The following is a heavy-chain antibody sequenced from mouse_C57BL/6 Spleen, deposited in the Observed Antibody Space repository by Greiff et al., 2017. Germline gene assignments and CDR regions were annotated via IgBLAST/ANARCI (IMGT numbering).Heavy chain of an antibody. CDR1: GFTFSSYA. J-gene: IGHJ2*01. V-gene: IGHV5-4*01. Sequence: EVKVVESGGGLVKPGGSLKLSCAASGFTFSSYAMSWVRQTPEKRLEWVATISDGGSYTYYPDNVKGRFTISRDNAKNNLYLQMSHLKSEDTAMYYCARDWNYYGSIYYFDYWGQGTTLTVSS. CDR3: ARDWNYYGSIYYFDY. D-gene: IGHD1-1*01. CDR2: ISDGGSYT.